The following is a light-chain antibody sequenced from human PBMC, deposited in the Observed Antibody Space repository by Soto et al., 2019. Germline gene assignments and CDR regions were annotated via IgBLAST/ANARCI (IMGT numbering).Light chain of an antibody. Sequence: EIVLTQSPGTLSLSPGERATLSCRASQSVSSSYLAWYQQKPGQAPRPLIYGASSRASGIPDRFSGSGSATDFTLTISRLESEDFAVYYCQQYGSSPWTFGQGTKVEIK. CDR1: QSVSSSY. CDR3: QQYGSSPWT. CDR2: GAS. J-gene: IGKJ1*01. V-gene: IGKV3-20*01.